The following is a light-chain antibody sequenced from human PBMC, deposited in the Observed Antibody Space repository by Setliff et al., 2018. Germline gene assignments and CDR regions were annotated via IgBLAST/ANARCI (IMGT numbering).Light chain of an antibody. CDR2: YDS. CDR1: NIGGKS. CDR3: QVWDSGSEHYV. V-gene: IGLV3-21*04. J-gene: IGLJ1*01. Sequence: SYALTQPPPVPVAPGKTARITCGGNNIGGKSVNWYQQKPGQAPVLVIYYDSDRPSGIPERFFGSNSGNTATLTISRVEAGDEADYYCQVWDSGSEHYVFGTGTKVTVL.